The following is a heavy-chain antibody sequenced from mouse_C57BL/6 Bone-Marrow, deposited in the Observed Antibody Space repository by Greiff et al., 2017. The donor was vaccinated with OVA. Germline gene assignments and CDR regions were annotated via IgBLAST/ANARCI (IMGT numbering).Heavy chain of an antibody. Sequence: VQLQQPGTELVKPGASVKLSCKASGYTFTSYWMHWVKQRPGQGLEWIGEIDPSDSYTNYNQKFKGKSTLTVDKSSSTAYMQLSSLTSEDSAVYYCARINFDYWGQGTTLTVSS. J-gene: IGHJ2*01. CDR1: GYTFTSYW. CDR3: ARINFDY. V-gene: IGHV1-69*01. CDR2: IDPSDSYT.